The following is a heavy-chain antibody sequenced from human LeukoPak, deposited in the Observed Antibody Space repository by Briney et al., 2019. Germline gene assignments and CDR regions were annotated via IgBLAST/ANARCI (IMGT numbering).Heavy chain of an antibody. J-gene: IGHJ4*02. CDR1: GFTFSSYG. CDR2: ISGDGART. D-gene: IGHD4-17*01. CDR3: AKVRWPGTPYADYLD. V-gene: IGHV3-23*01. Sequence: GGSLRLSCAASGFTFSSYGMSWVRQAPGKGLEWVSVISGDGARTFYADSVKGRYSISRDNSKNTLFLQMNSLRVEDSAVYYCAKVRWPGTPYADYLDWGQGTLVTVSS.